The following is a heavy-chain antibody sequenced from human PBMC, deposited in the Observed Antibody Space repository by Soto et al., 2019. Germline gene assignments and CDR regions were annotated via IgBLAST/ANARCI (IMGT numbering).Heavy chain of an antibody. CDR2: INAGYGNT. CDR1: GYTFSSYA. J-gene: IGHJ4*02. Sequence: GASVKVSCKASGYTFSSYAMHWVRQAPGQRLEWMGWINAGYGNTKSSQKFQDRVIISRDTSASTAYMELTSLRSEDTAVYYCARDTGDGTFDFWGQGTLVTVSS. CDR3: ARDTGDGTFDF. V-gene: IGHV1-3*01. D-gene: IGHD7-27*01.